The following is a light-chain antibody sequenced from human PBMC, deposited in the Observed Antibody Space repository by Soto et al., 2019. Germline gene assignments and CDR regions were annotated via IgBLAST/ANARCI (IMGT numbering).Light chain of an antibody. J-gene: IGKJ4*01. CDR3: QQRSNWPLT. V-gene: IGKV3-11*01. Sequence: PGDRATLSCRASQSVSSYLAWYQQKPGQAPRLLIYDASNRATGIPARFSGSGSGTDFTLTISSLEPEDFAVYYCQQRSNWPLTFGGGTKVDIK. CDR2: DAS. CDR1: QSVSSY.